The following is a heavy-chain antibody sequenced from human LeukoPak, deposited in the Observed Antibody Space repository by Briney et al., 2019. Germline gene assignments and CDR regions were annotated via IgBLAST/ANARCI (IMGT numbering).Heavy chain of an antibody. V-gene: IGHV4-34*01. CDR1: GGSFSGYY. Sequence: PSETLSLTCAVYGGSFSGYYWSWIRQPPGKGLEWIAEINHSGGTNYNPSLKSRVNISVDTSKNQFSLKLSSVTAADTAVYYCARAAMYYYDSSGHFDYWGQGTLVTVSS. J-gene: IGHJ4*02. D-gene: IGHD3-22*01. CDR3: ARAAMYYYDSSGHFDY. CDR2: INHSGGT.